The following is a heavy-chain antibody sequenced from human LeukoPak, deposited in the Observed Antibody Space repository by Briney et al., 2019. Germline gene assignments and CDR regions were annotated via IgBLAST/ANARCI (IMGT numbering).Heavy chain of an antibody. Sequence: SETLSLTCTVSGGSISGYYWSWIRQPPGKGLEWIGFFSYSGTTNYNPSLRSRVSISVDTSKNQFSLKLTSVTAADTAVYYCAREGWQWLVHAFDIWGQGTMVTVSS. D-gene: IGHD6-19*01. CDR1: GGSISGYY. CDR3: AREGWQWLVHAFDI. V-gene: IGHV4-59*12. CDR2: FSYSGTT. J-gene: IGHJ3*02.